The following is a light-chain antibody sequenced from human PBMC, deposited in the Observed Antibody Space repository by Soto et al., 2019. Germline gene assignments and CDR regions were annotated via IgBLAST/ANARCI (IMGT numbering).Light chain of an antibody. V-gene: IGKV3-15*01. CDR3: QQYGSSPPAIT. Sequence: IVMTQSPATLSLSPGEKATLSCRASQSISNNFAWFQQKPGQVPRLLIYGASNRATGVSARFSGSGSGTEFTLTISRLEPEDFAVYYCQQYGSSPPAITFGQGTRLEIK. J-gene: IGKJ5*01. CDR2: GAS. CDR1: QSISNN.